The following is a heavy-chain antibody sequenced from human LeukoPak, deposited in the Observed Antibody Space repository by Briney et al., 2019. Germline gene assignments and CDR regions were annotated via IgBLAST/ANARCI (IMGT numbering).Heavy chain of an antibody. V-gene: IGHV1-2*06. CDR2: INPNSGDT. CDR3: AGGIWNRRSIFGVVIPNYYFDY. J-gene: IGHJ4*02. Sequence: ASVKVSCKASGYTFTAYYMHWVRQAPGQGLEWMGRINPNSGDTNYAQKFQGRVTITRDTSISTAYMELSRLRSDDTAVYYCAGGIWNRRSIFGVVIPNYYFDYWGQGTLVTVSS. D-gene: IGHD3-3*01. CDR1: GYTFTAYY.